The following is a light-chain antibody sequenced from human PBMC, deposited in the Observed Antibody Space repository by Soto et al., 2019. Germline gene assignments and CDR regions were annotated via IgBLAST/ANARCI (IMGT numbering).Light chain of an antibody. CDR2: DDS. J-gene: IGLJ2*01. CDR1: KIGRKN. CDR3: QVWDSTTDLVI. Sequence: SYELTQAPSVSVAPGQTATITCGGDKIGRKNVHWYQQRPGQAPVVVVYDDSDRPSGVPERFSGSNAANTATLTIARVEGGDEADYYCQVWDSTTDLVIFGGGTKLTVL. V-gene: IGLV3-21*02.